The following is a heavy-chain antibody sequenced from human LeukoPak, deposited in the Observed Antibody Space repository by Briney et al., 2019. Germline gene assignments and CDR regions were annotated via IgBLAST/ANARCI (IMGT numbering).Heavy chain of an antibody. V-gene: IGHV5-51*01. CDR2: IYPGDSDT. D-gene: IGHD3-10*01. Sequence: GESLKISCKSSGYSLTSYWIAWVRQMPGKGLEWMGIIYPGDSDTRYSPSFQGQVTISADKSISTAYLQWSSLKASDTAMYYCARLISNTHYYMDVWGKGTTVTVSS. CDR1: GYSLTSYW. J-gene: IGHJ6*03. CDR3: ARLISNTHYYMDV.